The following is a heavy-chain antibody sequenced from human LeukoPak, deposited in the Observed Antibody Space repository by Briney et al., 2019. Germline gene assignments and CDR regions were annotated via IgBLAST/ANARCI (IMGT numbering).Heavy chain of an antibody. J-gene: IGHJ4*02. D-gene: IGHD5-12*01. CDR1: GGSVSSGSYY. Sequence: PSETLSLTCTVSGGSVSSGSYYWGWIRQPPGKGLEWIGTMYYSESSYCNPSLKTRVTISVDTSKNQFSLKLSSVTAADTAVYYCARRRAATIDYWGQGTLVTVSS. CDR2: MYYSESS. CDR3: ARRRAATIDY. V-gene: IGHV4-39*01.